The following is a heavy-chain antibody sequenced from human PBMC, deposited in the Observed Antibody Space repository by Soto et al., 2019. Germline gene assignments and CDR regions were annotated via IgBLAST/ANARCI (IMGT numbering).Heavy chain of an antibody. CDR1: GFTFSNYA. Sequence: GGSLRLSCATSGFTFSNYAMSWVRQAPGKGLEWVSGISGSGGSTYYADSVKGRFTISRDNSKNTLYLQMNSLRAEDTAVYYCAKAELLGYCSSTSCYDKLYYYYMDVWGKGTTVTVSS. CDR2: ISGSGGST. CDR3: AKAELLGYCSSTSCYDKLYYYYMDV. D-gene: IGHD2-2*01. V-gene: IGHV3-23*01. J-gene: IGHJ6*03.